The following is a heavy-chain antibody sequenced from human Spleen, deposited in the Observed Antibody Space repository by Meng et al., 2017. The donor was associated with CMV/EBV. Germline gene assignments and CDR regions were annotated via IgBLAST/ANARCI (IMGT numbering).Heavy chain of an antibody. CDR3: ARSYSSNWIFAFDP. D-gene: IGHD6-13*01. J-gene: IGHJ5*02. CDR2: INPNSGST. Sequence: ASVKVSCKASGYTFTGYYMHWVRQAPGQGLDWMGWINPNSGSTGYAQKFQGRVTMTRNTSISTAYMELSSLRSDDTAVYYCARSYSSNWIFAFDPWGQGTLVTVSS. V-gene: IGHV1-2*02. CDR1: GYTFTGYY.